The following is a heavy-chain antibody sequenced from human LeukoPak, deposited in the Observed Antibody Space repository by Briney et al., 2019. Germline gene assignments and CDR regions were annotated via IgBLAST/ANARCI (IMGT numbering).Heavy chain of an antibody. Sequence: SETLSLTCTVSGDSISSYYWSWIRQPAGKGLEWIGRMYVSGSTNYNPSLKSRVTMSVDTSKNQFSLKMTSVTAADTAVYYCAREPSAYSSGWSEVPYGDYWGQGTLVTVSS. J-gene: IGHJ4*02. CDR3: AREPSAYSSGWSEVPYGDY. D-gene: IGHD6-19*01. CDR1: GDSISSYY. V-gene: IGHV4-4*07. CDR2: MYVSGST.